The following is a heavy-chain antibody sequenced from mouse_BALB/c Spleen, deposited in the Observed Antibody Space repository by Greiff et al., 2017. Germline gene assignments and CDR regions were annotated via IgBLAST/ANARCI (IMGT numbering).Heavy chain of an antibody. Sequence: VQLKESGPGLVKPSQSLSLTCTVTGYSITSDYAWNWIRQFPGNQLEWMGYISYSGSTSYNPSLKSRISITRDTSKNQFFLQLNSVTTEDTATYYCASTMDYWGQGTSVTVSS. J-gene: IGHJ4*01. CDR3: ASTMDY. CDR1: GYSITSDYA. V-gene: IGHV3-2*02. CDR2: ISYSGST.